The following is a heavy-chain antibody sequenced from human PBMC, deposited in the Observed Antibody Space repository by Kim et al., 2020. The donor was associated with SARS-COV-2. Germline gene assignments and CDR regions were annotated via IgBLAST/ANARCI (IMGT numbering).Heavy chain of an antibody. Sequence: SETLSLTCAVYGGSFSGYYWSWIRQPPGKGLEWIGEINHSGSTNYNPSLKSRVTISVDTSKNQFSLKLSSVTAADTAVYYCARGGGGYFDYWGQGTLVTVSS. CDR2: INHSGST. J-gene: IGHJ4*02. CDR3: ARGGGGYFDY. V-gene: IGHV4-34*01. D-gene: IGHD3-16*01. CDR1: GGSFSGYY.